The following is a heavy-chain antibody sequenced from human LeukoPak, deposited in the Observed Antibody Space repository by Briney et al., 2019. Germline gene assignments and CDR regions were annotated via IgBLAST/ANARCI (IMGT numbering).Heavy chain of an antibody. D-gene: IGHD1-26*01. J-gene: IGHJ4*02. Sequence: PGGSLRLSCAASGFTFSSYAMSWVRQAPGKGLEWVPSISFSGGSTDFADSVKGRFTISRDNAKNSLYLQMNSLRAEDTAVYYCARGPAYLVGAHDYWGQGTLVTVSS. CDR1: GFTFSSYA. CDR2: ISFSGGST. V-gene: IGHV3-23*01. CDR3: ARGPAYLVGAHDY.